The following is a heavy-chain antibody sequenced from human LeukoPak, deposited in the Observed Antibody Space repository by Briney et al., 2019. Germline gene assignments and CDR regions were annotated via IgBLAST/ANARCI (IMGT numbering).Heavy chain of an antibody. CDR3: ARGHXRXSSXYLPYSCWFDP. D-gene: IGHD6-13*01. J-gene: IGHJ5*02. CDR2: INHSGST. Sequence: SETLSLTCAVYGGSFSGYYWSWIRQPPGKGLEWIGEINHSGSTNYNPSLKSRVTISVDTSKNQFSLKLSSVTAADTAVYYCARGHXRXSSXYLPYSCWFDPWGQGTLVTVSS. CDR1: GGSFSGYY. V-gene: IGHV4-34*01.